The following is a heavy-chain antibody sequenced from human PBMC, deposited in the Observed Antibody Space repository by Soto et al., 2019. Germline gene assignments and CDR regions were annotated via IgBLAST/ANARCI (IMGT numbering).Heavy chain of an antibody. CDR1: GFTFTSSA. V-gene: IGHV1-58*01. J-gene: IGHJ4*02. Sequence: ASVKVSCKASGFTFTSSAVQCVRQARGQRLEWIGWIVVGSGNTNYAQKFQERVTITRDMSTSTAYMELSSLRSEDTAVYYCAAAPIYDILTVALDYWGQGTLVTVS. D-gene: IGHD3-9*01. CDR3: AAAPIYDILTVALDY. CDR2: IVVGSGNT.